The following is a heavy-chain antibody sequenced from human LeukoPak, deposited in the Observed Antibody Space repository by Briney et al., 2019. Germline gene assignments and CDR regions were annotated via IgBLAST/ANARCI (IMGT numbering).Heavy chain of an antibody. D-gene: IGHD3-10*02. CDR1: GFTFSSYE. CDR3: AELGITMIGGV. J-gene: IGHJ6*04. CDR2: ISSSGSTI. V-gene: IGHV3-48*03. Sequence: PGGSLRLSCAASGFTFSSYEINWVRQAPGKGLEWVSYISSSGSTIYYADSVKGRFTISRDNAKNSLYLQINSLRAEDTAVYYCAELGITMIGGVWGKGTTVTISS.